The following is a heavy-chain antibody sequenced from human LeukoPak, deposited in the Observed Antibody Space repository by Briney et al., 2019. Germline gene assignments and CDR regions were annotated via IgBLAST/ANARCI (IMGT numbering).Heavy chain of an antibody. CDR2: ISSSGTTI. CDR3: ARDLAGLYGPFDY. V-gene: IGHV3-48*03. Sequence: AGGFLRLSCAASGFTFSSYEMNWVRQAPGKGLEWVSYISSSGTTIYYADSVKGRFTISRDNAKNSLYLQMNSLRDEDTAVYYCARDLAGLYGPFDYWGQGTLVTVSS. CDR1: GFTFSSYE. D-gene: IGHD6-13*01. J-gene: IGHJ4*02.